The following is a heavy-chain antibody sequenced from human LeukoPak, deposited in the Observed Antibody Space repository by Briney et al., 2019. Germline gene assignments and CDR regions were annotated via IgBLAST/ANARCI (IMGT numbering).Heavy chain of an antibody. J-gene: IGHJ5*02. V-gene: IGHV1-18*04. CDR3: ARAPGYCSSTSCSPTHNWFDP. CDR1: GYTFTSYG. Sequence: ASVKVSCKASGYTFTSYGISWVRQAPGQGLEYMGWISAYNGNTNYAQKLQGRVTMTTDTSTSTAYMELRSLRSDDTAVYYCARAPGYCSSTSCSPTHNWFDPCGQGTPVTVSS. CDR2: ISAYNGNT. D-gene: IGHD2-2*01.